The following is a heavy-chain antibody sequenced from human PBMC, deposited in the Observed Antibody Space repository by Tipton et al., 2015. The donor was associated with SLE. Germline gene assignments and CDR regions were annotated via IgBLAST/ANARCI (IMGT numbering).Heavy chain of an antibody. V-gene: IGHV3-7*01. D-gene: IGHD3-10*01. CDR3: ARGQRLGS. Sequence: GSLRLSCAASGFSFSGFWMSWVRQAPGKGLEWVANINQDGNEKNYVDSVKGRFTISRDNVKNSLYLQMNSLRAEDTAVYYCARGQRLGSWGQGTLVTVSS. J-gene: IGHJ1*01. CDR1: GFSFSGFW. CDR2: INQDGNEK.